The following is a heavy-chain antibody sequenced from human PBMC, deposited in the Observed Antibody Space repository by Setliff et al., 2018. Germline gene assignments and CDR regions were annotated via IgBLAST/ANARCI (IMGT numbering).Heavy chain of an antibody. CDR3: ARGRNVAARLLDS. V-gene: IGHV4-34*01. CDR1: GDSFRGHQ. Sequence: SETLSLTCSVDGDSFRGHQWTWIRQPPGKGLEWVGEINHRGSTNYNPSLKSRVTISVDTSKDQFSLKLISMTAADTAVYYCARGRNVAARLLDSWGQGTLVPVSS. D-gene: IGHD6-6*01. J-gene: IGHJ4*02. CDR2: INHRGST.